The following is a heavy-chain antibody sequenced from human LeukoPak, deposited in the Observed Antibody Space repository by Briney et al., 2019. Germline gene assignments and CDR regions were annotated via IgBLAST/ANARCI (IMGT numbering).Heavy chain of an antibody. J-gene: IGHJ4*02. CDR2: ISYDGSNI. V-gene: IGHV3-30*01. CDR3: ARDGSTLGMSSASSGGCDY. D-gene: IGHD6-6*01. CDR1: GFTLSSYA. Sequence: GGSLRLSCAASGFTLSSYAMHWVRQAPGKGLEWVSAISYDGSNIYYADSVKGRFTISRDNSKNTLYLQMNSLRAEDTAVYYCARDGSTLGMSSASSGGCDYGGQGTL.